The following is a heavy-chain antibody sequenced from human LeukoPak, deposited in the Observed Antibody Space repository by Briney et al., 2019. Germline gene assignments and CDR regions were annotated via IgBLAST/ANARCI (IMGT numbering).Heavy chain of an antibody. CDR1: GYTFTSYG. D-gene: IGHD1-14*01. Sequence: ASVKVSCKASGYTFTSYGISWVRQAPGQGLEWMGWISAYNGNTNYAQKLQGRVTMTRDTSISTAYMELSRLRSDDTAVYYCARGRRSGTAFDIWGQGTMVTVSS. V-gene: IGHV1-18*01. J-gene: IGHJ3*02. CDR3: ARGRRSGTAFDI. CDR2: ISAYNGNT.